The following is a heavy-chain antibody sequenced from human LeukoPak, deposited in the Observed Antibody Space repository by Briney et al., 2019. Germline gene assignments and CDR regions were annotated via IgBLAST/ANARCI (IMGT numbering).Heavy chain of an antibody. Sequence: PGGSLRLSCAASGFTLSSYSMNWVRQAPGKGLEWVSSISSSSSYIYYADSVKGRFTISRDNAKNSLYLQMNSLRAEDTAVYYCARSSAVAGTLDYWGQGTLVTVSS. D-gene: IGHD6-19*01. CDR2: ISSSSSYI. V-gene: IGHV3-21*01. CDR3: ARSSAVAGTLDY. CDR1: GFTLSSYS. J-gene: IGHJ4*02.